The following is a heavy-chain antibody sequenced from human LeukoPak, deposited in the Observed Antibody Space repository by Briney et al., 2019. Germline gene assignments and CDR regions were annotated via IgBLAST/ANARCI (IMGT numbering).Heavy chain of an antibody. D-gene: IGHD6-19*01. CDR1: GFTFNNDW. J-gene: IGHJ3*02. V-gene: IGHV3-15*07. CDR2: IKSKIDGGTT. CDR3: TTGGNVLVAGTRTFDI. Sequence: GGSLRLSCAASGFTFNNDWMNWVRQAPGKGLEWVGRIKSKIDGGTTDYAAFAKGRFTISRDDSNNTLYLQMSSLKTEDTALYYCTTGGNVLVAGTRTFDIWGQGTVVTVSS.